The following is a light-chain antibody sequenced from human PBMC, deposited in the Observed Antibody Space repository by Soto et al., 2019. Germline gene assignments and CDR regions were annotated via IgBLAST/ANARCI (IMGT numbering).Light chain of an antibody. Sequence: QSALTQPASVSGSPGQSITISCTGTSSDVGAFNYVSWYQQHPGNAPKFLIYEVTNRPSGVPDRFSGSKSGTSASLAISGLRSEDEADYYCASWDDSLSAVLFGGGTKLTVL. CDR1: SSDVGAFNY. CDR3: ASWDDSLSAVL. V-gene: IGLV2-14*01. J-gene: IGLJ3*02. CDR2: EVT.